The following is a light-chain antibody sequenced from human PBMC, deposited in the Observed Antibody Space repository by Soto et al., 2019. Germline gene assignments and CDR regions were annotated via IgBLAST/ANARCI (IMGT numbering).Light chain of an antibody. Sequence: LTQPPSASGAPGQSVTISCTGTSSDVGAYDYVSWYQQHPGKAPKLMIYEINKRPSGVPDRFSGSKSGNTASLTVSGLQAEDEADYYCSSFAGSNNFPYVFGTGTKVTVL. J-gene: IGLJ1*01. V-gene: IGLV2-8*01. CDR2: EIN. CDR3: SSFAGSNNFPYV. CDR1: SSDVGAYDY.